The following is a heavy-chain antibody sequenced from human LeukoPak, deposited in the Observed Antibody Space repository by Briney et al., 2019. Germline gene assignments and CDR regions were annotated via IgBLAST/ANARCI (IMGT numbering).Heavy chain of an antibody. J-gene: IGHJ4*02. CDR1: GGSISSSSYY. CDR3: ARHSQSRYSSSCAFDY. Sequence: SETLSLTCTVSGGSISSSSYYWGWIRQPPGKGLEWIGSIYYSGSTYYNPSLKSRVTISVDTSKNQFSLKLSSVTAADTAVYYCARHSQSRYSSSCAFDYWGQGTLVTVSS. D-gene: IGHD6-13*01. CDR2: IYYSGST. V-gene: IGHV4-39*01.